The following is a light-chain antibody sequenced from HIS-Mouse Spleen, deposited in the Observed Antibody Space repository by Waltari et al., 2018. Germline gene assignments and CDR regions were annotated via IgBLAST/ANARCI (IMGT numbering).Light chain of an antibody. J-gene: IGLJ3*02. CDR1: SSDVGSYNL. CDR2: EGS. CDR3: CSYAGSPWV. V-gene: IGLV2-23*01. Sequence: QSALTQPASVSGSPGQSIPISCTGTSSDVGSYNLVSWYQQPPGKAPKLMIYEGSKRPSGVSNRFSGSKSGNTASLTISGLQAEDEADYYCCSYAGSPWVFGGGTKLTVL.